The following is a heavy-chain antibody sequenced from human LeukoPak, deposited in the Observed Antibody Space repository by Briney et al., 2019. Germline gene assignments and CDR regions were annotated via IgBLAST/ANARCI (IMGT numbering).Heavy chain of an antibody. J-gene: IGHJ4*01. CDR2: IYSVGST. D-gene: IGHD6-19*01. Sequence: PGGSLRLSCAASGFTVNRNYMTWVRQAPGKGLEWVSVIYSVGSTYYADSVRGRFTISRDNSKNTLYLQMNSLRAEDTAIYYCARNPSYSSSLYSGQGTLVTVSS. CDR1: GFTVNRNY. V-gene: IGHV3-66*02. CDR3: ARNPSYSSSLY.